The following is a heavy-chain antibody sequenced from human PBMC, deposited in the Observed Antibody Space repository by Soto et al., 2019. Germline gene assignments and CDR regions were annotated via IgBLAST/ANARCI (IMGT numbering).Heavy chain of an antibody. V-gene: IGHV1-3*01. Sequence: QVQLVQSGAEVKKPGASVQVSCKASGYTFTSYALHWVRQAPGQRLEGMGWINAGDGDTKYSQKFQGRVTITRDTSASTAYMELSSLRSEDTAVYYCARPNSGYHYWGQGTLVTVSS. D-gene: IGHD5-12*01. CDR1: GYTFTSYA. CDR3: ARPNSGYHY. CDR2: INAGDGDT. J-gene: IGHJ4*02.